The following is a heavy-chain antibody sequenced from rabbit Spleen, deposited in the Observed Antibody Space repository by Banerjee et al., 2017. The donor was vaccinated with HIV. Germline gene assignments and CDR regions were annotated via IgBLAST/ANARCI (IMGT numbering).Heavy chain of an antibody. J-gene: IGHJ4*01. V-gene: IGHV1S40*01. CDR3: AISHTTDVEFSL. CDR1: GFSFSLYFY. CDR2: IYADGSGNT. D-gene: IGHD7-1*01. Sequence: QSLEESGGDLVKPGASLTLTCSASGFSFSLYFYICWVRQAPGKGLEWIACIYADGSGNTYYASWAKGRFTVSKTSSTTVTLQMTSLTGADTATYFCAISHTTDVEFSLWGPGTLVTVS.